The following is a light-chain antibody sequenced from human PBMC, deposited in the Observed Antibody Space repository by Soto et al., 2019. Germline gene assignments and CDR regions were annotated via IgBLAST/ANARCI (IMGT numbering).Light chain of an antibody. J-gene: IGLJ1*01. CDR2: EVN. CDR3: FSSATTTNHI. Sequence: QSPLTQPASLSGSPGQSITISCTGTSSDIGAYDYVSWFQQHPGKAPKLMISEVNNRPSGVSNRFSGSKSGNTAYLTISGLQVEDEAQYLSFSSATTTNHIFGTRTKVTVL. V-gene: IGLV2-14*01. CDR1: SSDIGAYDY.